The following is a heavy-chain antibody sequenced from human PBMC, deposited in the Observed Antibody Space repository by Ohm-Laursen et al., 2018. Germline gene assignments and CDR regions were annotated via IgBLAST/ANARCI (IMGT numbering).Heavy chain of an antibody. V-gene: IGHV4-59*01. J-gene: IGHJ1*01. CDR1: GGSISSYY. Sequence: GTLSLTCTVSGGSISSYYWSWIRQPPGKGLEWIGYIYYSGSTNYNPSLKSRVTISVDTSKNQFSLKLSSVTAADTAVYYCARAGILRRPEYFQHWGQGTLVTVSS. CDR2: IYYSGST. D-gene: IGHD4-17*01. CDR3: ARAGILRRPEYFQH.